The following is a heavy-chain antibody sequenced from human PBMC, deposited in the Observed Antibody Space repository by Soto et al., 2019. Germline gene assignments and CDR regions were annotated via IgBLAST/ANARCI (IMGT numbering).Heavy chain of an antibody. CDR1: GGSISSGDYY. CDR3: AREPGGYSRKIPKYYFDY. Sequence: PSETLSLTCTVSGGSISSGDYYWSWIRQPPGKGLEWIGYIYYSGSTYYNPSLKSRVTISVDTSKNQFSLKLSSVTAADTAVYYCAREPGGYSRKIPKYYFDYWGQGTLVTVSS. J-gene: IGHJ4*02. V-gene: IGHV4-30-4*01. D-gene: IGHD5-18*01. CDR2: IYYSGST.